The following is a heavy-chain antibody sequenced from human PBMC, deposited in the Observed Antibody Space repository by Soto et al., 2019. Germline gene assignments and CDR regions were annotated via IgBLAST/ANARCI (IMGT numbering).Heavy chain of an antibody. CDR2: IYPGGST. V-gene: IGHV4-34*01. CDR3: AIPSSSWSFYYNGLDV. J-gene: IGHJ6*02. CDR1: GGSVSGYY. D-gene: IGHD6-13*01. Sequence: XATLSLTCAVSGGSVSGYYWSWIRQPPGKGLEWIGEIYPGGSTNYNLSLKSRVTISVDTSKNQFSLKLASVTAADTAVYYCAIPSSSWSFYYNGLDVWGQGTTVTVSS.